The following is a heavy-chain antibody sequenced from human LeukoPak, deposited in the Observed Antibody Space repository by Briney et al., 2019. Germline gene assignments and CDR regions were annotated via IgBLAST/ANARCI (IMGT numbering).Heavy chain of an antibody. Sequence: KASETLSLTCTVSGGSISSSSYYWGWIRQPPGKGLEWIGSIYYSGSTYYNPSLKSRASMSVDTSKNEFSLRLSSVSVADTAIYYCARGHWNSAWDFFDSWGPGTLVTVSS. CDR1: GGSISSSSYY. J-gene: IGHJ4*02. D-gene: IGHD1/OR15-1a*01. CDR2: IYYSGST. CDR3: ARGHWNSAWDFFDS. V-gene: IGHV4-39*07.